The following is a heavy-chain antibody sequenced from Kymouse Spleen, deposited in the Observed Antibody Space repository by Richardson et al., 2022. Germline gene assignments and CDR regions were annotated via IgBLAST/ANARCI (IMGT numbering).Heavy chain of an antibody. CDR3: ARHGTGTTGDYYYYGMDV. CDR1: GGSISSSSYY. V-gene: IGHV4-39*01. Sequence: QLQLQESGPGLVKPSETLSLTCTVSGGSISSSSYYWGWIRQPPGKGLEWIGSIYYSGSTYYNPSLKSRVTISVDTSKNQFSLKLSSVTAADTAVYYCARHGTGTTGDYYYYGMDVWGQGTTVTVSS. CDR2: IYYSGST. D-gene: IGHD1-7*01. J-gene: IGHJ6*02.